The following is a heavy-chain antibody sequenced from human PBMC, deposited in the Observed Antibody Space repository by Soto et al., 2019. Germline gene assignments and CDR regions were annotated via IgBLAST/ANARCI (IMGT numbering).Heavy chain of an antibody. Sequence: QVQLQESGPGLVKPSETLSLTCTVSGGSVSSGSYYWSWIRQPPGKGLEWIGYIYYSGSTNYNPSLKSRVTISVDTSTNQFSLKLSSVTAADTAVYYCARDSRGYSYGYAYYYGMDVWGQGTTVTVSS. J-gene: IGHJ6*02. CDR3: ARDSRGYSYGYAYYYGMDV. CDR2: IYYSGST. D-gene: IGHD5-18*01. V-gene: IGHV4-61*01. CDR1: GGSVSSGSYY.